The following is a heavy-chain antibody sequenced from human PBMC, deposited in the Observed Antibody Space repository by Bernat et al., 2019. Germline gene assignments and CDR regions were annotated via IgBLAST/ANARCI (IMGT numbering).Heavy chain of an antibody. V-gene: IGHV1-18*01. D-gene: IGHD3-3*01. CDR1: GYTFTSYG. CDR2: ISAYNGNT. CDR3: ARADDYDVWGGRPGYYYMDV. J-gene: IGHJ6*03. Sequence: QVQLVQSGAEVKKPGASVKVSCKASGYTFTSYGISWVRQAPGQGLEWMGWISAYNGNTNYAQKLQGRVTMTTDTSTSTAYMELRSLRSDDTAVYYCARADDYDVWGGRPGYYYMDVWGKGTTVTVSS.